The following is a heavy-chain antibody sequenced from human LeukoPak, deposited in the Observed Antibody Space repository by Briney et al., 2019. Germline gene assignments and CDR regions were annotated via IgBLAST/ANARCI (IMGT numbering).Heavy chain of an antibody. CDR1: GFTFSSYG. V-gene: IGHV3-30*02. J-gene: IGHJ4*02. D-gene: IGHD3-9*01. CDR2: IRYDGSNK. CDR3: AKRYDILTGYHVDY. Sequence: GGSLRLSCAASGFTFSSYGMHWVRQAPGKGLEWVAFIRYDGSNKYYADSVRGRFTISRDNSKNTLYLQMNSLRAEDTAVYCCAKRYDILTGYHVDYWGQGTLVTVSS.